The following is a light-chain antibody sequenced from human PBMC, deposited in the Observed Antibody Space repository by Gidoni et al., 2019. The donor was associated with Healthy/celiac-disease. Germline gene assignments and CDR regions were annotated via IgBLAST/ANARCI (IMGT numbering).Light chain of an antibody. CDR1: QSVSSY. CDR3: QQRSNWPPFT. Sequence: EIVLTQSPATLSLSPGERATLSCRASQSVSSYLAWYQQKPGQAPSLLIYDASNRATRIPARFSGSGSGTDFTLTISSLEPEDFAVYYCQQRSNWPPFTFGPGTKVDIK. J-gene: IGKJ3*01. V-gene: IGKV3-11*01. CDR2: DAS.